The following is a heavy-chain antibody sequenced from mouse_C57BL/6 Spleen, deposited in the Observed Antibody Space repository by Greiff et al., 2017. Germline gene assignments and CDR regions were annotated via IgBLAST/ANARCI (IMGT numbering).Heavy chain of an antibody. J-gene: IGHJ3*01. V-gene: IGHV5-16*01. CDR1: GFTFSDYY. CDR2: INYDGSST. D-gene: IGHD2-2*01. CDR3: ARDGYGFAY. Sequence: EVQWVESEGGLVQPGSSMELSCTASGFTFSDYYMAWVRQVPEKGLEWVANINYDGSSTYYLDSLKSRFIISRDNAKNILYLQMSSLKSEDTATYYCARDGYGFAYWGQGTLVTVSA.